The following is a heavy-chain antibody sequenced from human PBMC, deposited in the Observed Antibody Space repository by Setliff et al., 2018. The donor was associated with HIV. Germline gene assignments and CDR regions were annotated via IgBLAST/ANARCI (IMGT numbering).Heavy chain of an antibody. CDR2: INVDGSSI. CDR1: GFTFTGLTFTDYN. V-gene: IGHV3-74*01. Sequence: LRLSCLASGFTFTGLTFTDYNMNWVRQAPGQGLVWVSRINVDGSSISYADSVKGRFTISRDNAKNTLFLQMNSLRAEDTAVYYCARLPQDVRSSIDFWGQGTLVTVSS. J-gene: IGHJ4*02. D-gene: IGHD6-6*01. CDR3: ARLPQDVRSSIDF.